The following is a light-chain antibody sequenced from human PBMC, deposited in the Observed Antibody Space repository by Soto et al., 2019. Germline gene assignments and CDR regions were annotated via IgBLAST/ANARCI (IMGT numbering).Light chain of an antibody. Sequence: RMTKSPSSLSASVGDRVTMSGRASQGIRNDLAWYQQKAGKAPKLLIFASSNLQSGVPSRFSGSGSGTDFTLTISRLQPEDFATYYCLQLYNFSWTFGQGTKVDIK. J-gene: IGKJ1*01. CDR3: LQLYNFSWT. CDR1: QGIRND. CDR2: ASS. V-gene: IGKV1-6*01.